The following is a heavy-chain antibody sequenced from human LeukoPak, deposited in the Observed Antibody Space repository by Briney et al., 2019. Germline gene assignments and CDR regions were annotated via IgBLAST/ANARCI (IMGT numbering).Heavy chain of an antibody. V-gene: IGHV4-59*01. CDR2: IYYSGST. CDR3: ARGGHSSGYYFIDY. CDR1: GGSISSYY. J-gene: IGHJ4*02. D-gene: IGHD3-22*01. Sequence: SETLSLTCTVSGGSISSYYWSWIRQPPGKGLEWIGYIYYSGSTNYNPSLKSRVTISVGTSKNQFSLKLSSVTAADTAVYYCARGGHSSGYYFIDYWGQGTLVTVSS.